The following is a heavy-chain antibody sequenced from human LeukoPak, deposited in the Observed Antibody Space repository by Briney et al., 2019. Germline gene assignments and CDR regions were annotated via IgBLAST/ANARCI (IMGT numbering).Heavy chain of an antibody. V-gene: IGHV4-31*03. Sequence: PSETLSLTCTVSGGSISSGGYYWRWIRQHPGKGLEWIGYIYYSGSTYYNPSLKSRVTISVDMSKNQFSLKLSSVTAADTAVYYCARDGDYYDSSGYGYAFDIWGQGTMVTVSS. CDR2: IYYSGST. CDR1: GGSISSGGYY. J-gene: IGHJ3*02. CDR3: ARDGDYYDSSGYGYAFDI. D-gene: IGHD3-22*01.